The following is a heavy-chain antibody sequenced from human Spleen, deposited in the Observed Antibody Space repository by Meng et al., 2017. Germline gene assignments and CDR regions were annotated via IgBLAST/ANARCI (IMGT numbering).Heavy chain of an antibody. D-gene: IGHD3-10*01. CDR2: LGAHDGDT. V-gene: IGHV1-18*01. CDR3: ARGTPGRSYSDY. CDR1: DYTFTGYG. J-gene: IGHJ4*02. Sequence: QVQLVQSGAEVRKHGASVTVSCKASDYTFTGYGVSWVRQAPGQGLEWMAWLGAHDGDTSHAPKYQGRVTVSADRPTATAYMELRSLRSDDTAVYYCARGTPGRSYSDYWGQGTLVTVSS.